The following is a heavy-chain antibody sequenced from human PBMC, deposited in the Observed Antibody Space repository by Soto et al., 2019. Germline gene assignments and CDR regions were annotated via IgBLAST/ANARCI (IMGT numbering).Heavy chain of an antibody. CDR2: ISAYNGNT. V-gene: IGHV1-18*01. Sequence: ASVKVSCKASGYTFTSYGISWVRQAPGQGLEWMGWISAYNGNTNYAQKLQGRVTMTTDTSTSTAYMELRSLRSDDTAVYYCARDLGIRGVTLYYYYYGMDVWGQGTTVTVS. J-gene: IGHJ6*02. D-gene: IGHD3-10*01. CDR1: GYTFTSYG. CDR3: ARDLGIRGVTLYYYYYGMDV.